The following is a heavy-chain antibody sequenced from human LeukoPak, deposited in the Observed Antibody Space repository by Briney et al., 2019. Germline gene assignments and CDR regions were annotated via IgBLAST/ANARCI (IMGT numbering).Heavy chain of an antibody. Sequence: GGSLRLSCAASGFTFNNYALAWVRQTPEKGLECVSAISGDGVSPYYVDSVRGRFTISRDNSKNTLYLQMHSLRVEDTAVYYCGKDPNGNFIGAFDFWGQGTMVTVSS. CDR1: GFTFNNYA. CDR2: ISGDGVSP. CDR3: GKDPNGNFIGAFDF. V-gene: IGHV3-23*01. D-gene: IGHD4-23*01. J-gene: IGHJ3*01.